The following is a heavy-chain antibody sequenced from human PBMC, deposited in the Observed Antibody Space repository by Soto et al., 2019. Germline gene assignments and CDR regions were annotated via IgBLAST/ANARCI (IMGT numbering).Heavy chain of an antibody. CDR1: GFTFSSYA. Sequence: EVHLLESGGGLVQPGGSLRLSCTASGFTFSSYAMTWVRQAPGRGLEGVSGITASGGRTYYADSVKGRFTISRDNSKSTLYLQMNSLRAEDTAVYYCAKDTRYGDYVRWFDSWGQGTLVTV. CDR2: ITASGGRT. V-gene: IGHV3-23*01. CDR3: AKDTRYGDYVRWFDS. D-gene: IGHD4-17*01. J-gene: IGHJ5*01.